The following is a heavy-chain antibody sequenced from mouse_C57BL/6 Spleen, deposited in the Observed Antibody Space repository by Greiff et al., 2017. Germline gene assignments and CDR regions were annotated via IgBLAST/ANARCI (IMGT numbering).Heavy chain of an antibody. CDR3: ARYDYYGSSPSYYFDY. V-gene: IGHV1-82*01. D-gene: IGHD1-1*01. Sequence: VQLQPSGPELVKPGASVKISCKASGYAFSSSWMNWVKQRPGKGLEWIGRIYPGDGDTNYNGKFKGKATLTADKSSSTAYMQLSSLTSEDSAVYFCARYDYYGSSPSYYFDYWGQGTTLTVSS. CDR1: GYAFSSSW. CDR2: IYPGDGDT. J-gene: IGHJ2*01.